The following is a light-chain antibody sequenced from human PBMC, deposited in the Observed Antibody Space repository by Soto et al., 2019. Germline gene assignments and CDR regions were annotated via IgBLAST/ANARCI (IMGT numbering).Light chain of an antibody. V-gene: IGKV3-15*01. CDR1: QSVSIK. J-gene: IGKJ5*01. Sequence: EIVMTHSPATLSVSPVERATLSCRASQSVSIKLAWYQQKPGQAPRLLIYDTSTRATGIPARFSGSGSGTEFTLTISSLQSEDFAVYYCQQYKNWPPITFGQGTRLEI. CDR3: QQYKNWPPIT. CDR2: DTS.